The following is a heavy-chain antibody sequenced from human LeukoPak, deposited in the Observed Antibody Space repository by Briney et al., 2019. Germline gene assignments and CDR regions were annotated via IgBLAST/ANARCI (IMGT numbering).Heavy chain of an antibody. J-gene: IGHJ5*02. Sequence: SVKVSFKASGATFSSYAISWVRQAPGQGLEWMGGIIPIFGTANYAQKFQGRVTITTDESTSTAYMELSSLRSEDTAVYYCARVDCSTSCYRSWFDPWGQGTLVTVSS. D-gene: IGHD2-2*01. CDR1: GATFSSYA. V-gene: IGHV1-69*05. CDR3: ARVDCSTSCYRSWFDP. CDR2: IIPIFGTA.